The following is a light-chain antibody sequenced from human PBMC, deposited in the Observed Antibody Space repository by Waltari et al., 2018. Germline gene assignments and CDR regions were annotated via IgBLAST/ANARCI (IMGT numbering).Light chain of an antibody. V-gene: IGLV5-45*03. Sequence: QAVLTQPSSLSASPGASASLTCPLRSDINVANYRIYWYQQKPWSPPQYPLNYQSDSDKHETQLGSGLPSRFSGSKDASANAGILLISGLQSEDEADYYCLIWHSSAYVFGTGTKVTVL. CDR2: YQSDSDKHET. CDR1: SDINVANYR. CDR3: LIWHSSAYV. J-gene: IGLJ1*01.